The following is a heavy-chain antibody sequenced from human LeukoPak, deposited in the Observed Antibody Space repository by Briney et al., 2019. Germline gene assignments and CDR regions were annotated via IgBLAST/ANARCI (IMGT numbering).Heavy chain of an antibody. Sequence: PSETLSLTCTVSGGSISSSSYYWGWIRQPPGKGLEWIGSIYYSGSTYYNPSLKSRVTISVDTSKNQFSLKLSSVTAADTAVYYCARAGDGCFGTWGQGTMVTVSS. CDR3: ARAGDGCFGT. D-gene: IGHD3-16*01. V-gene: IGHV4-39*07. J-gene: IGHJ3*01. CDR2: IYYSGST. CDR1: GGSISSSSYY.